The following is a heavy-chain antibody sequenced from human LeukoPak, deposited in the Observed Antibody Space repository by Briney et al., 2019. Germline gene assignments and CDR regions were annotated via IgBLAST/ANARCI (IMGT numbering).Heavy chain of an antibody. D-gene: IGHD3-3*01. CDR2: IYYSGST. Sequence: SETLSLTCTVSGGSISSYYWSWIRQPPGKGLEWIGYIYYSGSTNYNPSLRSRVTISVDTSKNQFSLKLSSVTAADTAVYYGARGAFTIFGVALYYFAYWGQGTLVTVSS. CDR1: GGSISSYY. CDR3: ARGAFTIFGVALYYFAY. V-gene: IGHV4-59*01. J-gene: IGHJ4*02.